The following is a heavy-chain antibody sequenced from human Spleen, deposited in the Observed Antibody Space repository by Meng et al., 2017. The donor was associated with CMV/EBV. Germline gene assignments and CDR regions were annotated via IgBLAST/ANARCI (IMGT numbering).Heavy chain of an antibody. CDR1: GYRFTSHW. CDR3: ARRYCSGAVCYYFDY. J-gene: IGHJ4*02. V-gene: IGHV5-51*04. CDR2: IYPADSGT. Sequence: SGYRFTSHWIGWGRQMPGKDLEWMRIIYPADSGTRYSPSFEGQVTITADKPTSTAYLQWSSLKASDTAIYYCARRYCSGAVCYYFDYWGQGTLVTVSS. D-gene: IGHD2-8*02.